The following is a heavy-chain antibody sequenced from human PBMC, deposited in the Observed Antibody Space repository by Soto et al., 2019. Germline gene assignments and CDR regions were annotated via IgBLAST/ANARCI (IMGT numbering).Heavy chain of an antibody. V-gene: IGHV3-30-3*01. Sequence: QVQLVESGGGVVQPGRSLRLSCAASGFTFSSYAMHWVRQAPGKGLEWVAVISYDGSNKYYADSVKGRFTISRDNSKSTLYLQMNSLRAEDTAVYYCARDGATIRAMPFDYWGQGTLVTVSS. CDR2: ISYDGSNK. CDR1: GFTFSSYA. CDR3: ARDGATIRAMPFDY. D-gene: IGHD5-12*01. J-gene: IGHJ4*02.